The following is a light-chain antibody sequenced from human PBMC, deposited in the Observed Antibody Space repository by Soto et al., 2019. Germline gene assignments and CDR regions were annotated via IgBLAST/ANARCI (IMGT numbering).Light chain of an antibody. CDR1: SSDVGGYNF. CDR2: DVS. V-gene: IGLV2-14*01. CDR3: SSYGGTRTVV. Sequence: QSVVTQPASVSGSPGQSITISCTGTSSDVGGYNFVSWYQQHPGKAPKLMIYDVSNRPSGVSNRFSGSKSGNTASLTISGLLAEDEADYYCSSYGGTRTVVFGGGTKLTVL. J-gene: IGLJ2*01.